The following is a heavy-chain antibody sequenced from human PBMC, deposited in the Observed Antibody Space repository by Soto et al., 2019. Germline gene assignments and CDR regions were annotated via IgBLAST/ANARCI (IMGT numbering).Heavy chain of an antibody. V-gene: IGHV2-5*02. Sequence: QITLKESGPTLVKPTQTLTLTCTYSGFSLTTRGVGVGWIRQPPGKALECLALIYWDDDKRYSPSLQSRLSITKDTSTNQVALTKTNVDPVDTATYYCAHIPNYYQYDWFDPWGQGTLVSVSS. CDR3: AHIPNYYQYDWFDP. CDR1: GFSLTTRGVG. J-gene: IGHJ5*02. D-gene: IGHD3-16*01. CDR2: IYWDDDK.